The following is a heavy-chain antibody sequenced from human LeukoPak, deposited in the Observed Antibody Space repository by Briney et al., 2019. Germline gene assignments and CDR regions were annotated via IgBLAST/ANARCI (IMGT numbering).Heavy chain of an antibody. D-gene: IGHD3-22*01. CDR1: GFTFSSYA. CDR3: AKDSDYDSSGYYPQPGDY. J-gene: IGHJ4*02. V-gene: IGHV3-23*01. CDR2: ISGSGGST. Sequence: QAGGSLRLSCAASGFTFSSYAMSWVRQAPGKGLEWVSTISGSGGSTYYADSVKGRFTISRDNSKNTLYLQMNSLRAEDAAVYYCAKDSDYDSSGYYPQPGDYWGQGTLVTVSS.